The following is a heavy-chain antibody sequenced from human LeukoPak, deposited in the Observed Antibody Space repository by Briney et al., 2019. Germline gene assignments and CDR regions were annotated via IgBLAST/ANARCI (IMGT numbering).Heavy chain of an antibody. CDR2: IIPIFGTA. D-gene: IGHD7-27*01. V-gene: IGHV1-69*13. CDR3: ARGHWGPDYFDY. Sequence: ASVKVSCKASGGTFSSYAISWVRQAPGQGLEWMGGIIPIFGTANYAQKFQGRVTITADESTSTAYMELSSLRSEDTAVYYCARGHWGPDYFDYWGQGTLVTVSS. CDR1: GGTFSSYA. J-gene: IGHJ4*02.